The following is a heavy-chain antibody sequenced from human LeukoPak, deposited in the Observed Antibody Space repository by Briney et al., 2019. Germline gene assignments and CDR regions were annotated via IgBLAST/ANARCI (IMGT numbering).Heavy chain of an antibody. J-gene: IGHJ4*02. V-gene: IGHV4-4*07. CDR3: ARVGDYALKD. Sequence: SETLSLTCTVSVGSISSYYCSWIRQAPGKGLEWIGRIYTSGSTNYNPSLKSRVTMSVDTSKNQFSLRLSSVTAADTAVYYCARVGDYALKDWGQGILVTVSS. CDR1: VGSISSYY. D-gene: IGHD3-16*01. CDR2: IYTSGST.